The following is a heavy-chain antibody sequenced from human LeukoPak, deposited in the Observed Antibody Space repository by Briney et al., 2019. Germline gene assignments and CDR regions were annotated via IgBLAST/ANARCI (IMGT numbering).Heavy chain of an antibody. CDR3: ARGSRGFDY. CDR2: INHSGGT. Sequence: PSETLSLTCAVYGGSFSGYYWSWIRQPPGKGLEWIGEINHSGGTNYNPSLKSRVTISVDTSKNQFSLKLSSVTAADTAVYYCARGSRGFDYWGQGTLVTVSS. V-gene: IGHV4-34*01. CDR1: GGSFSGYY. J-gene: IGHJ4*02.